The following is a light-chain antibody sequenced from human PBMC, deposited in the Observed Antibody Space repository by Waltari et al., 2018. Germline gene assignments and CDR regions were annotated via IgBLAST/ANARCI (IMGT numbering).Light chain of an antibody. V-gene: IGKV3-20*01. CDR1: QAVSTTS. Sequence: EIVLTQSPGTLSLSPGERATLSCRASQAVSTTSLNWYQQKPGQAPRLLIYGASSRATDIPDRFSGSGSGTDFTLTISRLEPEDFAVYYCQQYDSIVLTFGGGTRVEI. CDR3: QQYDSIVLT. J-gene: IGKJ4*01. CDR2: GAS.